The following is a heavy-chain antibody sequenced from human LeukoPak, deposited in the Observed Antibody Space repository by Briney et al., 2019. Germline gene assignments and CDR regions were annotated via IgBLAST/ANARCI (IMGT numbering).Heavy chain of an antibody. CDR3: ARVATYYDILTGYRTYNWFDP. CDR1: GGTFSSYA. Sequence: SVKVSCKASGGTFSSYAISWVRQAPGQGPEWMGGIIPIFGTANYAQKFQGRVTITADKSTSTAYMELSSLRSEDTAVYYCARVATYYDILTGYRTYNWFDPWGQGTLVTVSS. J-gene: IGHJ5*02. V-gene: IGHV1-69*06. D-gene: IGHD3-9*01. CDR2: IIPIFGTA.